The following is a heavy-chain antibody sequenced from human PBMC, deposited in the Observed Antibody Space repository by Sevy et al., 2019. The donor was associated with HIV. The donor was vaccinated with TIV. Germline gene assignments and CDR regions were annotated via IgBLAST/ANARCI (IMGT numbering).Heavy chain of an antibody. J-gene: IGHJ6*03. D-gene: IGHD2-8*01. V-gene: IGHV3-9*01. Sequence: GGSLRLSCAASGFTFDDYAMHWVRQAPGKGLEWVAGISWNSGNIDYVDSVKGRFTISRNNAKRSLYLQMNSLRAEDTALYYCAKDTRKWGGGGYCTNDICSAPMDVWGRGTTVTVSS. CDR2: ISWNSGNI. CDR1: GFTFDDYA. CDR3: AKDTRKWGGGGYCTNDICSAPMDV.